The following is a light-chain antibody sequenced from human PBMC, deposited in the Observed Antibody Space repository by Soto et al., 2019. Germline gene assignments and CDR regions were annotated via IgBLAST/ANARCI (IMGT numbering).Light chain of an antibody. J-gene: IGKJ2*01. CDR2: VAS. V-gene: IGKV1-12*01. CDR3: QQADSFPRT. Sequence: DIPMTQSPSSVSASVGDRVTITCRASQDIKNWLAWYQQKPGKAPKLLIYVASTLESGVPSRFSGSGSGTDFTLTISSLQPEDFATYYCQQADSFPRTFGQGTKLEIK. CDR1: QDIKNW.